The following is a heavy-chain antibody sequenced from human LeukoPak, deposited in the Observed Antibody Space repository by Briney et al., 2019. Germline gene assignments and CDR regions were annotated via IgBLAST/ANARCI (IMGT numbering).Heavy chain of an antibody. Sequence: ASVKVSCKASGYTFTGYYMHWVRQAPGQGLEWMGWINPNSGGTNYAQKFQGRVTMTEDTSTDTAYMELSSLRSDDTAVYYCARRIAADLLGFDPWGQGTLVTVSS. CDR1: GYTFTGYY. CDR2: INPNSGGT. CDR3: ARRIAADLLGFDP. J-gene: IGHJ5*02. D-gene: IGHD6-13*01. V-gene: IGHV1-2*02.